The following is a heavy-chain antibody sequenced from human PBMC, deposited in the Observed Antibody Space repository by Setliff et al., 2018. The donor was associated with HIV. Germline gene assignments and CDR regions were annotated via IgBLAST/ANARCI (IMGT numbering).Heavy chain of an antibody. CDR1: GFTFSTYA. CDR2: ISGSGTTT. D-gene: IGHD6-19*01. V-gene: IGHV3-23*01. CDR3: AKAKWLPRNSFYYYMDV. Sequence: GGSLRLSCAASGFTFSTYAMSWVRQAPGKGLEWVSVISGSGTTTYYADSVKGRFTISRDNSKNTVYLQMNSLRAEDTGLYYCAKAKWLPRNSFYYYMDVWGKGTTVTVSS. J-gene: IGHJ6*03.